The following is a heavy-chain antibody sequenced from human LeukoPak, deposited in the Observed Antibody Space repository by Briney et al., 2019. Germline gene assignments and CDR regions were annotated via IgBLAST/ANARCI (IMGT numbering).Heavy chain of an antibody. CDR3: ARGSRYGGNSPYYGMDV. J-gene: IGHJ6*02. D-gene: IGHD4-23*01. CDR2: INHSGST. CDR1: GGSISSGGYY. Sequence: SETLSLTCAVSGGSISSGGYYWSWIRQPPGKGLEWIGEINHSGSTNYNPSLKSRVTISVDTSKNQFSLKLSSVTAADTAVYYCARGSRYGGNSPYYGMDVWGQGTTVTVSS. V-gene: IGHV4-34*01.